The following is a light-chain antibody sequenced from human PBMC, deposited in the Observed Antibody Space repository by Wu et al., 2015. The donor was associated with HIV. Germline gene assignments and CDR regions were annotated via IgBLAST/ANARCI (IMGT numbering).Light chain of an antibody. CDR1: QSVTVTGDDY. V-gene: IGKV3-20*01. CDR2: SAS. CDR3: QQYGGSSPT. Sequence: EIVLTQSPDTLSVSPGETATLPCRTSQSVTVTGDDYVAWYQQKPGQPPRLLIHSASTRATDIPDRFSGRGSGTEFTLTIAKVESDDFAIYHCQQYGGSSPTFGQGTRLDIK. J-gene: IGKJ5*01.